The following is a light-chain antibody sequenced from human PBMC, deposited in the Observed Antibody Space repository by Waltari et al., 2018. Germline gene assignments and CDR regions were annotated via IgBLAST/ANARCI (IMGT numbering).Light chain of an antibody. CDR1: QSVSSN. Sequence: EIVMTQSPATLSVSPGERATLSCRASQSVSSNLAWYQQKPGQAPRLLIYGASTRATGIQARCSGSGSGTEFTLNISSLQSEDFAVYYCQQYNNWPRGTFGQGTRLEIK. CDR3: QQYNNWPRGT. CDR2: GAS. J-gene: IGKJ5*01. V-gene: IGKV3-15*01.